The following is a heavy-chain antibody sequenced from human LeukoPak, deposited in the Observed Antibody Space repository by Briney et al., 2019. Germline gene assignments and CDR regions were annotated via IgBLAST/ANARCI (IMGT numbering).Heavy chain of an antibody. D-gene: IGHD3-9*01. CDR2: IRSKGYGGTA. CDR3: TREIRYFDWFQADY. Sequence: GGSLRLSCTTSGFTFGDYSMSWFRQAPGKGLEWVGFIRSKGYGGTAEYVASVKGRFTILRDDSNSIAYLQMDSLKTEDTAVYYCTREIRYFDWFQADYWGQGTLVTVSS. J-gene: IGHJ4*02. CDR1: GFTFGDYS. V-gene: IGHV3-49*03.